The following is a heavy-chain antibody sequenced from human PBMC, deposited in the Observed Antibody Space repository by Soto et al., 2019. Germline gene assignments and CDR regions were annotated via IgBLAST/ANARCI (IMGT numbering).Heavy chain of an antibody. Sequence: QVQLVQSGAEVKKPGSSVKVSCKASGGTFSSYAISWVRQAPGQGLEWMGGIIPIFGTANYAQKFQGRVTLPXAXSXXTADMELSSLRSEDTAVYYCAAPYGSGSYYNGFDYWGQGTLVTVSS. D-gene: IGHD3-10*01. CDR1: GGTFSSYA. CDR2: IIPIFGTA. V-gene: IGHV1-69*05. CDR3: AAPYGSGSYYNGFDY. J-gene: IGHJ4*02.